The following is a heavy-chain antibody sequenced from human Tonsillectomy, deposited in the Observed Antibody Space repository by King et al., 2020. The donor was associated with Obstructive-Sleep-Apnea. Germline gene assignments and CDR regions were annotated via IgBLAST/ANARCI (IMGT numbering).Heavy chain of an antibody. Sequence: VQLQQWGAGLLKPSETLSLTCAVYGGSFSGYYWSWIRQPPGKGLEWIGEINHSGSTNYNPSLKSRVTISVDTSKNQFSLKLSSVTAADTAVYYCARVRFWSGYYPWGQGTLVTVSS. J-gene: IGHJ5*02. CDR3: ARVRFWSGYYP. CDR2: INHSGST. V-gene: IGHV4-34*01. D-gene: IGHD3-3*01. CDR1: GGSFSGYY.